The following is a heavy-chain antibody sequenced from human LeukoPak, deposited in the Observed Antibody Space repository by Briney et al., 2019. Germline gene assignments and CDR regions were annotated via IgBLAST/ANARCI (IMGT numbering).Heavy chain of an antibody. CDR3: TRAIVGAGNDL. D-gene: IGHD1-26*01. Sequence: GGSLRLSCAASGFTFSDHYMDWVRQAPGKGLEWVGRSRDKAESHSTEYAASVKGRFIISRDDSKNSLYLQMHSLKNEDTAVYYCTRAIVGAGNDLWGQGTMLTVSS. CDR2: SRDKAESHST. J-gene: IGHJ3*01. V-gene: IGHV3-72*01. CDR1: GFTFSDHY.